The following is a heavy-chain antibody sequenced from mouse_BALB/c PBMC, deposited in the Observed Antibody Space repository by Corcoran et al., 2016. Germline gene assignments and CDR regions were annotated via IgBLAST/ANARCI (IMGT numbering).Heavy chain of an antibody. CDR2: IYPGNVNT. CDR3: ARSHYGHRWYLDV. D-gene: IGHD1-1*01. V-gene: IGHV1S56*01. CDR1: GYTFTSYY. J-gene: IGHJ1*01. Sequence: QVQLQQSGPELVKPGASVRISCKASGYTFTSYYIHWVKQRPGQGLEWIGWIYPGNVNTKYNEKFKGKATLTADKSSSTAYMQLSSLTSEDSAVYFCARSHYGHRWYLDVWGAGTTVTVSS.